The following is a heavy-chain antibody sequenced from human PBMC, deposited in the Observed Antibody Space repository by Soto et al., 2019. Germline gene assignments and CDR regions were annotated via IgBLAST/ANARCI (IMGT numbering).Heavy chain of an antibody. D-gene: IGHD2-21*02. J-gene: IGHJ4*02. V-gene: IGHV3-30-3*01. CDR1: GFTFSTYA. CDR3: ARWGDPDY. Sequence: GGSLRLSCEASGFTFSTYAMHWVRQAPGKGLEWVAVISYDGSNKYYADSVKGRFTISRDNSKNTLYLQMNSLRAEDTAVYYCARWGDPDYWGQGTLVTVSS. CDR2: ISYDGSNK.